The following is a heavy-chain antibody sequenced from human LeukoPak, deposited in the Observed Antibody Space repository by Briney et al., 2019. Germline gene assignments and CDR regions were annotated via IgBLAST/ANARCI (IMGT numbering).Heavy chain of an antibody. CDR3: ARDITIGTTRFDP. Sequence: GASVKVSCKASGYTFTSYYMHWVRQAPGQGLEWMGIINPSGGSTSYAQKFQGRVTITRDTSANTVYMELSRLRPEDTAVYYCARDITIGTTRFDPWGQGTLVTVSP. J-gene: IGHJ5*02. V-gene: IGHV1-46*01. D-gene: IGHD1-1*01. CDR2: INPSGGST. CDR1: GYTFTSYY.